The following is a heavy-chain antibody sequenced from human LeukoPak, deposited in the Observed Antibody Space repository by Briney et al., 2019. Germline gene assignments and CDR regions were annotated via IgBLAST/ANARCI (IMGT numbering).Heavy chain of an antibody. CDR3: ARGDYGLGGREYYFDY. CDR1: GGSISSGGYS. D-gene: IGHD4-17*01. J-gene: IGHJ4*02. Sequence: PSQTLPLTCAVSGGSISSGGYSWSWLRQPPGKGLEWIGYIYHSGSTYYNPSLKSRVTISVDRSKNQFSLKLSSVTAADTAVYYCARGDYGLGGREYYFDYWGQGTLVTVSS. CDR2: IYHSGST. V-gene: IGHV4-30-2*01.